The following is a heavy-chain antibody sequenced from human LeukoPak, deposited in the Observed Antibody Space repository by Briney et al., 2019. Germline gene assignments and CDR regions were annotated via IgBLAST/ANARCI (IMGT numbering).Heavy chain of an antibody. CDR2: IYYSGST. V-gene: IGHV4-31*03. CDR3: AREYSSSSATIYFDY. Sequence: KPSETLSLTCTVSGGSISSGGYYWSWIRQHPGKGLEWIGYIYYSGSTYYNPSLKSRVTISVDTSKNQFSLKLSSVTAADTAVYYCAREYSSSSATIYFDYWGQGTLVTVSS. J-gene: IGHJ4*02. D-gene: IGHD6-13*01. CDR1: GGSISSGGYY.